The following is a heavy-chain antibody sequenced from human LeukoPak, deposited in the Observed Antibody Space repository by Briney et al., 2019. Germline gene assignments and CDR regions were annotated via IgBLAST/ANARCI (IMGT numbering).Heavy chain of an antibody. J-gene: IGHJ4*02. CDR1: GYTFTSYG. CDR2: ISAYNGST. D-gene: IGHD3-22*01. Sequence: EASVTVSCKASGYTFTSYGISWVRQAPGQGLEWMGWISAYNGSTNYAQKLQGRVTMTTDTSTSTAYMELRSLRSDDTAVYYCARDSPISGYYDSSGNQIDYWGQGTLVTVSS. V-gene: IGHV1-18*01. CDR3: ARDSPISGYYDSSGNQIDY.